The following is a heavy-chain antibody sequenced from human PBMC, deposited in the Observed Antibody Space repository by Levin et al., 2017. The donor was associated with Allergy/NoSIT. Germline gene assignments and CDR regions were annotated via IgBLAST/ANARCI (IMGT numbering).Heavy chain of an antibody. CDR1: GGSMRTYY. Sequence: SETLSLTCSVSGGSMRTYYWSWIRQPAGKGLEWIGRVYGGGSTKYNPSLKSRVTMSIDKSKNNFSLKMTSMTAADTAVYYWSRNNGDYYDSVAYDPLYLESWGRGTLVAVSS. J-gene: IGHJ4*02. CDR2: VYGGGST. CDR3: SRNNGDYYDSVAYDPLYLES. D-gene: IGHD3-22*01. V-gene: IGHV4-4*07.